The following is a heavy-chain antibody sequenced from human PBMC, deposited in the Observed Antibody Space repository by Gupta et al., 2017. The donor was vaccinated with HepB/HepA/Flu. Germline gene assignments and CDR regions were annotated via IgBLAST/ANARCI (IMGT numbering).Heavy chain of an antibody. CDR1: GFTVSSNH. CDR2: IYSGGSR. J-gene: IGHJ6*03. D-gene: IGHD2-2*01. Sequence: EVQLVESGGGLIQPGGSLRLSCAASGFTVSSNHMNWVRQAPGKGLEWVSVIYSGGSRYYADSVKGRFTISRDKSKNTLYLQMNSLRAEDTAVYYCARGYCSSTSCYPVYMDVWGKGTTVTVS. CDR3: ARGYCSSTSCYPVYMDV. V-gene: IGHV3-53*01.